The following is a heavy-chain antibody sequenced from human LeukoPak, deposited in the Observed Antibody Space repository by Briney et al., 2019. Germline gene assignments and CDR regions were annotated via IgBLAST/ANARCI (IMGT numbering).Heavy chain of an antibody. J-gene: IGHJ6*02. Sequence: GSLRLSCAASGFTFSSYSMNWVRQAPGKGLEWVSYISSSSSTIYYADSVKGRFTISRDNAKNSLYLQMNSLRDEDTAVYYCARDNEPYYGDYVGYYYCYGMDVWGQGTTVTVSS. CDR3: ARDNEPYYGDYVGYYYCYGMDV. D-gene: IGHD4-17*01. CDR1: GFTFSSYS. V-gene: IGHV3-48*02. CDR2: ISSSSSTI.